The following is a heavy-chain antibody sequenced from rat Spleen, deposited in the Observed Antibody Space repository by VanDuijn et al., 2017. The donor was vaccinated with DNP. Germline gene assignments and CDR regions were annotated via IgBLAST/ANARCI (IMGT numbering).Heavy chain of an antibody. CDR1: GYSITSCCR. CDR3: ARWPGYNPPYAMDA. J-gene: IGHJ4*01. Sequence: VQLQESGPGLVEPSQSLSLTCSVTGYSITSCCRWTWIRKFPGHKLEWMGYINSAGSIEYNPSLKSRISITRDTSKNQCFLQVNSVNTEEHATYYCARWPGYNPPYAMDAWGQGTSVTVSS. D-gene: IGHD1-4*01. CDR2: INSAGSI. V-gene: IGHV3-3*01.